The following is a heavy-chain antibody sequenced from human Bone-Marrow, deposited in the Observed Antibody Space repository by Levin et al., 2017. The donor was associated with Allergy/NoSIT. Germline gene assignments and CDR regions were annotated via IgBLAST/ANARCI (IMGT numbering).Heavy chain of an antibody. J-gene: IGHJ5*02. D-gene: IGHD3-22*01. CDR1: GYTFTSYD. Sequence: ASVKVSCKASGYTFTSYDINWVRQATGQGLEWMGWMNPNSGNTGYAQKIQGRVTMTRNTSISTAYMELSSLRSEDTAVYYCARLYDSSGYYANWFDPWGQGTLVTVSS. V-gene: IGHV1-8*01. CDR3: ARLYDSSGYYANWFDP. CDR2: MNPNSGNT.